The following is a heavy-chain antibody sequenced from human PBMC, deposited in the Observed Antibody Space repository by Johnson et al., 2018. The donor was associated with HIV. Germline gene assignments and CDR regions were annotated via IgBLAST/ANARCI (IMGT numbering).Heavy chain of an antibody. J-gene: IGHJ3*02. D-gene: IGHD1-26*01. Sequence: VQLVESGGGLAKPAWSPRLSCAASQFTFSSYDMNCVRQAPGNGLELVGQVNPNGGRTYLTDSVRGRFSVSRDNTKKSLYLQMNSLRAEDTAVYYCAREKELRELVGANSNAFDIWGQGTMVTVSS. CDR2: VNPNGGRT. CDR1: QFTFSSYD. V-gene: IGHV3-25*05. CDR3: AREKELRELVGANSNAFDI.